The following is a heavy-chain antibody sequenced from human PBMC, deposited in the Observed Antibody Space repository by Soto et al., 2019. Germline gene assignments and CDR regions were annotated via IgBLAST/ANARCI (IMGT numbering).Heavy chain of an antibody. CDR2: IYYSGST. CDR1: GGSISSGGYY. Sequence: LSLTCTVSGGSISSGGYYWSWIRQHPGKGLEWIGYIYYSGSTYYNPSLKSRVTISVDTSKNQFSLRLSSVTAADTAVYYCARLYYDSRSYTPYNWLDPWGPGTPVTVSS. J-gene: IGHJ5*02. CDR3: ARLYYDSRSYTPYNWLDP. V-gene: IGHV4-31*03. D-gene: IGHD3-10*01.